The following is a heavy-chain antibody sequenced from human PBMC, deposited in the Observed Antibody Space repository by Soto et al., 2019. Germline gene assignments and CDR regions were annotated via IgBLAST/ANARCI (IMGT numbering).Heavy chain of an antibody. CDR1: GGSFSAYY. V-gene: IGHV4-34*01. Sequence: PSETLSLTCAVYGGSFSAYYWSWIRQPPGKGLEWIGEINHSGGTSYNPSLKSRVTISVDTSKSQFSLKLTSVTAADTAVYYCAGQDTSSPFFGYWGQGTLVTVSS. CDR2: INHSGGT. D-gene: IGHD6-6*01. J-gene: IGHJ4*02. CDR3: AGQDTSSPFFGY.